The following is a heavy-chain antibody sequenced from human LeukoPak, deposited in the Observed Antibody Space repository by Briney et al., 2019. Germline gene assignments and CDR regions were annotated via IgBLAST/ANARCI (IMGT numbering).Heavy chain of an antibody. CDR1: GFTFSSYG. D-gene: IGHD6-25*01. CDR3: ARVLSPSNGWARGAYDAFDF. J-gene: IGHJ3*01. CDR2: IWYDGSSK. Sequence: GGSLRLSCAASGFTFSSYGMHWVRQAPGKGLEWVAVIWYDGSSKYYADSVKGGFTIPRDNSKNTLYLQMNSLRPEDTALYYCARVLSPSNGWARGAYDAFDFWGQGTVVTVSS. V-gene: IGHV3-33*01.